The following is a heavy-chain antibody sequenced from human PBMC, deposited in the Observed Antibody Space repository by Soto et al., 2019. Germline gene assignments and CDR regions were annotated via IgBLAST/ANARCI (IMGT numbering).Heavy chain of an antibody. J-gene: IGHJ4*02. CDR2: IWYDGSNK. Sequence: QVQLVESGGGVVQPGRSLRLSCAASGFTFSSYGMHWVRQAPGKGLEWVADIWYDGSNKYYADSVKGRFTISRDNSKNTLYLQMNSLRAEDTAVYYCARGDDYGDQYWGQGTLVTVSS. CDR3: ARGDDYGDQY. D-gene: IGHD4-17*01. V-gene: IGHV3-33*01. CDR1: GFTFSSYG.